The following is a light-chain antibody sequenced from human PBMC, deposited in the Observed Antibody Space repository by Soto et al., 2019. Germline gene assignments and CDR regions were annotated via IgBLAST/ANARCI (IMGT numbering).Light chain of an antibody. J-gene: IGKJ4*02. Sequence: DIQMTQSPFSLSASIGDRVTITCRASQSINRDLNWYQQKPGKAPNLLIYAAFTLVSGVPSRFSGSGSGTDFTLTISSLQLEDFATYYCQQNYSTPLTFGGGTKVDIK. CDR1: QSINRD. CDR2: AAF. V-gene: IGKV1-39*01. CDR3: QQNYSTPLT.